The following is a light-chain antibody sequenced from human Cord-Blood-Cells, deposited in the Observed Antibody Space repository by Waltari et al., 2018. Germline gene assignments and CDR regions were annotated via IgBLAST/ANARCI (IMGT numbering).Light chain of an antibody. J-gene: IGLJ3*02. CDR1: SSDVGSYNL. V-gene: IGLV2-23*01. Sequence: QSALTQPASVSGSPGQSITISCTGTSSDVGSYNLASWYQQHPGQAPQLMIYEGRKRPSGVSNRFSGSKSGNTASLTISGLQAEDEADYYCCSYAGSSTWVFGGGTKLTVL. CDR3: CSYAGSSTWV. CDR2: EGR.